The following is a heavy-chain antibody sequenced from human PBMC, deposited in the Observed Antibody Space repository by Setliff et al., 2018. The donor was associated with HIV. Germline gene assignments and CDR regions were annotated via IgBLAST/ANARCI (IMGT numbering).Heavy chain of an antibody. CDR3: ATYRGYNSGDRWSFFDY. CDR2: INPSGGST. D-gene: IGHD2-15*01. J-gene: IGHJ4*02. V-gene: IGHV1-46*01. CDR1: GYTFTSYY. Sequence: RASVKVSCKASGYTFTSYYMHWVRQAPGQGLEWMGIINPSGGSTSYAQKFQGRVTMTRDTSTSTVYMELSSLRSEDTAVYYCATYRGYNSGDRWSFFDYWGQGILVTVSS.